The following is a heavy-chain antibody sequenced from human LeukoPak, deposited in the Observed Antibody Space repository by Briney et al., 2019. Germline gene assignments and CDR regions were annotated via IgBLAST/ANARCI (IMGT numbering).Heavy chain of an antibody. J-gene: IGHJ4*02. Sequence: GGSLRLSCAASGFTVSSNYMSWVRQAPGKGLEWVSVIYSGGSTYYADSVKSRFTISRDNSKNTLYLQMNSLRAEDTAVYYCARLGDFYYDSSGYYRDWGQGTLVTVSS. CDR1: GFTVSSNY. CDR2: IYSGGST. CDR3: ARLGDFYYDSSGYYRD. D-gene: IGHD3-22*01. V-gene: IGHV3-66*01.